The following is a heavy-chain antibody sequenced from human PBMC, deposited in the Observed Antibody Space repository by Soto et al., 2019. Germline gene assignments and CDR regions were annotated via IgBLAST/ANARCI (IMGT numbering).Heavy chain of an antibody. CDR3: PKGRGQTSNFHY. D-gene: IGHD3-10*01. CDR2: ISGSGGTA. J-gene: IGHJ4*02. Sequence: EVQLLESGGGSVQPGGSLRLSCAASGFTFSSYAMHWVRRPPGKGLEWVSSISGSGGTAYYAYSVKGRYSISRDSLVNTLYLQMNSLRAEDTAVYYCPKGRGQTSNFHYWGQGTLVTVSP. V-gene: IGHV3-23*01. CDR1: GFTFSSYA.